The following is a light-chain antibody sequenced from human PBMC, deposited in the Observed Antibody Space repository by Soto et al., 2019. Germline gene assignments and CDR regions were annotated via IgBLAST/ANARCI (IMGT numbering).Light chain of an antibody. V-gene: IGLV2-8*01. J-gene: IGLJ2*01. CDR1: SSDVGGYNY. Sequence: QSALTQPPSASGSPGQSVTISCTGTSSDVGGYNYVSWYQQHPGKAPKLMIYEVSKRPSGVPDRFSGSKSGNTASLTVSGLQAEDEADYYCSSYAGSNNYVVFGGGTKXT. CDR2: EVS. CDR3: SSYAGSNNYVV.